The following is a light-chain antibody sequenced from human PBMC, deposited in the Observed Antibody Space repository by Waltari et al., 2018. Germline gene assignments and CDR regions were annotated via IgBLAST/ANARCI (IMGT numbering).Light chain of an antibody. CDR2: RVA. V-gene: IGLV2-14*03. J-gene: IGLJ2*01. Sequence: QSALTQPASVSGSPGQSISISCSGTINDVGSSTFVSWYQQHPGKAPKLIVFRVANRPSGISSRFSGSKSGNAASRTISGLQAEDDALYYCSSSTTTSAHVIFGGGTMLTVL. CDR1: INDVGSSTF. CDR3: SSSTTTSAHVI.